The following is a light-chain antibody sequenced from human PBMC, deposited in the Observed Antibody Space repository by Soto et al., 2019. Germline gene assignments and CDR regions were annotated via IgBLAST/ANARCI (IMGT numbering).Light chain of an antibody. J-gene: IGKJ2*01. CDR3: QQYGDSPPNT. CDR1: QSVNSRF. V-gene: IGKV3-20*01. Sequence: EIVLTQSPGTLSLSPGESATLSCRASQSVNSRFLAWYQHKPGQAPRLLIYAASTRATGIPDRFSGSASGTDVSLTISRLEPEDVAVYYCQQYGDSPPNTFGQGTKLEIK. CDR2: AAS.